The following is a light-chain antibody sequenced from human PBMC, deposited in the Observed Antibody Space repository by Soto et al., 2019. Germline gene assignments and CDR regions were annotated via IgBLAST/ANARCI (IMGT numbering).Light chain of an antibody. Sequence: HSALTQPASVSGSPGQSITISCTGTSSDVGGYNYVSWYQQHPGMAPKLMIYAVSNRPSGISNRFSGSKSGNTASLTISGLQAEDEAHYYCSSYASSRSPSVVFGGGTKLTVL. CDR1: SSDVGGYNY. V-gene: IGLV2-14*03. CDR3: SSYASSRSPSVV. CDR2: AVS. J-gene: IGLJ2*01.